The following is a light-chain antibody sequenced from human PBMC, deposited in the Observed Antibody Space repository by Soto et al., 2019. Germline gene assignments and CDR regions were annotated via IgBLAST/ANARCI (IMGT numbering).Light chain of an antibody. V-gene: IGKV3-15*01. J-gene: IGKJ1*01. CDR1: ESVTSS. CDR2: AAS. CDR3: QQYNIWPLWT. Sequence: EIVMTQSPATLSVSPGDRATLSCRASESVTSSLAWYQQKPGQPPRLLIYAASTRATDVPARFSGGGPEAEFTLTISSLQSEDFAVYLCQQYNIWPLWTLGQGTKVDIK.